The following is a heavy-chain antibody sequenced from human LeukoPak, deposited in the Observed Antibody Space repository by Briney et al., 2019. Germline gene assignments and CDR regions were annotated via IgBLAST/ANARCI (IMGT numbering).Heavy chain of an antibody. CDR3: AKELSRYSKYYFDY. V-gene: IGHV3-30-3*01. D-gene: IGHD6-13*01. Sequence: GGSLRLSCAASGFTFSSYAMHWVRQAPGKGLEWVAVISYDGSNKYYADSVKGRFTISRDNSKNTLYLQMNSLKPDDTAVYYCAKELSRYSKYYFDYWGQGTLVTVSS. CDR1: GFTFSSYA. CDR2: ISYDGSNK. J-gene: IGHJ4*02.